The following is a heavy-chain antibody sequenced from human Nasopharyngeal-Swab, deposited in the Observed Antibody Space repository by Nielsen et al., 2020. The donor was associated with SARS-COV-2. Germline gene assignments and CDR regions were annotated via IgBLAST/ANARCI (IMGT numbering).Heavy chain of an antibody. CDR1: GFIFGDYA. CDR2: ISWNSVVV. CDR3: AKQGYA. Sequence: GGSLRLSCTASGFIFGDYAMHWLRQAPGKGLEWVSGISWNSVVVGYADSVKGRFTISRDNAKNSLYLQMNSLRAEDTAFYYCAKQGYAWGQGTLVTVSS. J-gene: IGHJ5*02. D-gene: IGHD6-13*01. V-gene: IGHV3-9*01.